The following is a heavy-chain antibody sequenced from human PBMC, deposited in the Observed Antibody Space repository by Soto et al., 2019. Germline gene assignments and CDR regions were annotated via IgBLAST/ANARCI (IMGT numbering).Heavy chain of an antibody. J-gene: IGHJ4*02. CDR1: GGSISSNY. CDR3: ARYRRGAVAGYTLDN. CDR2: IYNSGST. Sequence: SETLSLTCTVSGGSISSNYWTWIRQPPGKGLEWIGYIYNSGSTNYNPSLKSRVTISEDTSKNQFSLKVNSMTAADTAVYYCARYRRGAVAGYTLDNWGQGILVTVSS. V-gene: IGHV4-59*01. D-gene: IGHD6-13*01.